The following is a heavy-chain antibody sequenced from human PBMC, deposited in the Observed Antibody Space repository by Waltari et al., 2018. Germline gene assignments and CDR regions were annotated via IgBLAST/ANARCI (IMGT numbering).Heavy chain of an antibody. CDR3: ARDLRHPSYYDFSFDT. D-gene: IGHD3-3*01. Sequence: VELQESGPGLVKPSPTLSLTCSVSGGSITTEFYSWNWIRQPAGKGLEWTGRIYTSGDTNYNPSLKTRVSISVDTSRNQFSLKLTSVTAADTAVYYCARDLRHPSYYDFSFDTWGQGSLVTVSS. J-gene: IGHJ5*02. CDR2: IYTSGDT. CDR1: GGSITTEFYS. V-gene: IGHV4-61*02.